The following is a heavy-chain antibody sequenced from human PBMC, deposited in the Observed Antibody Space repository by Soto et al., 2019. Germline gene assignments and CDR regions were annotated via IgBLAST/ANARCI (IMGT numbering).Heavy chain of an antibody. D-gene: IGHD6-13*01. CDR2: IYYTGST. CDR1: GGPISSGGFY. V-gene: IGHV4-31*03. Sequence: SETLSLTCTVSGGPISSGGFYWSWIRQHPGKGLEWIAYIYYTGSTYYNPSLKSRVTISVDTSKNQFSLKLSSVTAADTAVYYCARVYSSSSSGWRYFDYWGQGTLVTVS. CDR3: ARVYSSSSSGWRYFDY. J-gene: IGHJ4*02.